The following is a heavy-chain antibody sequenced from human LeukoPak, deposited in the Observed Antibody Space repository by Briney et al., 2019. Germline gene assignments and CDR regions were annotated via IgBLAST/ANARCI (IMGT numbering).Heavy chain of an antibody. CDR1: GGSFSGYY. CDR2: INHSGST. D-gene: IGHD6-19*01. J-gene: IGHJ5*02. V-gene: IGHV4-34*01. CDR3: ARHRKGWNNWFDP. Sequence: PSETLSLTCAVYGGSFSGYYWSWIRQPPGKGLEWIGEINHSGSTNYNPSLKSRVTISVDTSKNQSSLKLSSVTAADPAVYYCARHRKGWNNWFDPWGQGTLVTVSS.